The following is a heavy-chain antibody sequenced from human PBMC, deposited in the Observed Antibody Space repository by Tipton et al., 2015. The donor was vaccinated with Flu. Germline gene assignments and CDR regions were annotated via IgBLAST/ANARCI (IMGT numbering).Heavy chain of an antibody. D-gene: IGHD3-10*01. CDR3: ARDRGFGAYTFDY. CDR2: IYPSGGGT. V-gene: IGHV1-46*01. CDR1: GYTFTNYN. J-gene: IGHJ4*02. Sequence: QVQLVQSGAEVKKPGASVRISCTASGYTFTNYNMHGVRQAPGQGPEWMGIIYPSGGGTTYAQRFQGRVTLTRDKSTSTVYMELSSLRSEDTAFYYCARDRGFGAYTFDYWGQGTLVTVAS.